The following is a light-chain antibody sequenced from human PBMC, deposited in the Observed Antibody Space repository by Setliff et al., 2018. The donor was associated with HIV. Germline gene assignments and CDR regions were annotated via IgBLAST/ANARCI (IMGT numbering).Light chain of an antibody. CDR3: QSYDSSLSGSDV. V-gene: IGLV1-40*01. CDR2: GNS. Sequence: QSVLTQPPSVSGAPGQRVTISCTGSSSNIGAGYDVHWYQQLPGTAPKILIYGNSNRPSGVPDRFSGSKSGTSASLAITGLQAEDEADYYCQSYDSSLSGSDVFGTGTKGTVL. J-gene: IGLJ1*01. CDR1: SSNIGAGYD.